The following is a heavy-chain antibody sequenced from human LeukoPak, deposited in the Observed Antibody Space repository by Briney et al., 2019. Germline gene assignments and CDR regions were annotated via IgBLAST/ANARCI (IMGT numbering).Heavy chain of an antibody. CDR2: INPNSGGT. J-gene: IGHJ4*02. CDR1: GYTFTGYY. Sequence: VASVKVSCKASGYTFTGYYMHWVRQAPGQGLEWMGRINPNSGGTNYAQKFQGRVTMTRDTSISTAYMELSRLRSDDTAVYYCARGRSLDSRYLLDYWGQGTLVTVSS. D-gene: IGHD3-22*01. V-gene: IGHV1-2*06. CDR3: ARGRSLDSRYLLDY.